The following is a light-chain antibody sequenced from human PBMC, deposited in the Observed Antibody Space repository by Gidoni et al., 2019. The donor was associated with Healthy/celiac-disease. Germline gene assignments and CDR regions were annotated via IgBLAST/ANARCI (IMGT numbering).Light chain of an antibody. CDR1: QSISSW. CDR3: QQYNSYLYT. J-gene: IGKJ2*01. V-gene: IGKV1-5*01. Sequence: DIQMTQSPSTQSASVRDRVTITCRASQSISSWLAWYQQKPGKAPKLLSYDASSLESGGPSRFSGSGSGTDFSLTISSLQPDDFATYYCQQYNSYLYTFGQGTKLEIK. CDR2: DAS.